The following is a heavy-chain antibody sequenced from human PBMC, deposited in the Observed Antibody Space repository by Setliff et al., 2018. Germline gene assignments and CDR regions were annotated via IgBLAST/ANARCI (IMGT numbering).Heavy chain of an antibody. D-gene: IGHD3-22*01. CDR2: IYYSGST. V-gene: IGHV4-31*03. J-gene: IGHJ5*02. Sequence: SETLSLTCTVSGGSISSGGYYWSWIRQHPGKGLEWIGYIYYSGSTYYNPSLKSRVTISVDTSKNQFSLKLSSVTAADTAVYYCARMHDSSAPLIRWFDPWGQGTLVTVSS. CDR1: GGSISSGGYY. CDR3: ARMHDSSAPLIRWFDP.